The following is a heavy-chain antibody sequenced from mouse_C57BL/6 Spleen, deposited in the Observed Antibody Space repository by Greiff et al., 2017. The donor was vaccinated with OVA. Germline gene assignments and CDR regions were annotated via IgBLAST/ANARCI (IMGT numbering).Heavy chain of an antibody. D-gene: IGHD1-1*01. V-gene: IGHV1-55*01. CDR1: GYTFTSYW. CDR2: IYPGSGST. Sequence: VKLQQPGAELVQPGASVKMSCKASGYTFTSYWITWVHQRPGKGLEWIGDIYPGSGSTKYNEKFKSKATLTVATSSSTAYMQLGGLTSEDSAVYYCASGSGSRGFDYWGQGTTLTVSS. J-gene: IGHJ2*01. CDR3: ASGSGSRGFDY.